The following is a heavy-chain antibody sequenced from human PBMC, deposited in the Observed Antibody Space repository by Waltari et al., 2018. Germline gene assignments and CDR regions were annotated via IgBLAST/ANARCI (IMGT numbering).Heavy chain of an antibody. D-gene: IGHD1-26*01. J-gene: IGHJ5*02. CDR2: IYHSGST. CDR1: GYSISSGYY. V-gene: IGHV4-38-2*01. CDR3: ARHGVGANWFDP. Sequence: QVQLQESGPGLVKPSETLSLTCAVSGYSISSGYYWGWIRQPPGKGLEWIGSIYHSGSTYYNPSLKSRVTISVDTSKNQFSLKLSSVTAADTAVYYCARHGVGANWFDPWGQGTLVTVSS.